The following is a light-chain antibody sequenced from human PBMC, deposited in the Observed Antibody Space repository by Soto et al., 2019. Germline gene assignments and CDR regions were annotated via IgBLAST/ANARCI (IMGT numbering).Light chain of an antibody. CDR1: SSDIGAYIY. V-gene: IGLV2-14*01. J-gene: IGLJ2*01. Sequence: QSVLTQPASVSGSPGQSITIACTGTSSDIGAYIYVSWYQQHPGKVPKLLIYEGTNRPSGVSDRFSGSKSGNTASLTISGLQAEDEADYYCSSYTTGSTLVFGGGTQLTVL. CDR3: SSYTTGSTLV. CDR2: EGT.